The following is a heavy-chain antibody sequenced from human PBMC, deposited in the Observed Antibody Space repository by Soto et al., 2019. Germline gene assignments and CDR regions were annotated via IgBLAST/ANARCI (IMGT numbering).Heavy chain of an antibody. J-gene: IGHJ5*02. CDR3: ARATYYYDSSGYLNNWFDP. CDR2: IYYSGST. CDR1: GGSISSYC. D-gene: IGHD3-22*01. V-gene: IGHV4-59*01. Sequence: PSETLSLTCTVSGGSISSYCWSWIRQPPGKGLEWIGYIYYSGSTNYNPSLKSRVTISVDTSKNQFSLKLSSVTAADTAVYYCARATYYYDSSGYLNNWFDPWGQGTLVTV.